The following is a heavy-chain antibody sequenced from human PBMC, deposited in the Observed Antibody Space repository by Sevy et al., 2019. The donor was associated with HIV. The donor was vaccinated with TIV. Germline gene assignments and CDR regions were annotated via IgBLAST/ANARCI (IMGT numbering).Heavy chain of an antibody. CDR3: ANDLFITIFGDRSRWGALDI. CDR1: GFTFSSYA. CDR2: ISDSGGST. Sequence: GGSLRLSCAASGFTFSSYAMSWVRQAPGKGLEWVSAISDSGGSTYYSDSVKGRFTISRDNSKNTLYLQMNSLRAEDTAVYYCANDLFITIFGDRSRWGALDIWGQGTMVTVSS. D-gene: IGHD3-3*01. V-gene: IGHV3-23*01. J-gene: IGHJ3*02.